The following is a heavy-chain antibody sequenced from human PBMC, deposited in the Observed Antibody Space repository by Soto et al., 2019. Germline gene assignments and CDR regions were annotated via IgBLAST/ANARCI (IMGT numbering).Heavy chain of an antibody. CDR1: GFTFSSYA. D-gene: IGHD2-2*01. CDR3: IARIVVVPAAMDHYYSYGMDV. J-gene: IGHJ6*02. CDR2: ISYDGSNK. Sequence: GGSLRLSCAASGFTFSSYAMHWVRQAPGKGLEWVAVISYDGSNKYYADSVKGRFTISRDNSKNTLYLQMNSLRAEDTAVYYCIARIVVVPAAMDHYYSYGMDVWGQGTTVTVSS. V-gene: IGHV3-30-3*01.